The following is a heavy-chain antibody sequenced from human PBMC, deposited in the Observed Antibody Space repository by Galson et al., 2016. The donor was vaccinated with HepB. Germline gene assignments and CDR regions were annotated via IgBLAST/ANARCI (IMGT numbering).Heavy chain of an antibody. CDR1: GFSFSSYS. D-gene: IGHD3-10*01. Sequence: SLRLSCAASGFSFSSYSLHWVSQAPGKGLEWVAVISYDGNNLYYGDSVKGRFTISRDNSQNTLYLQMNNLTTEDTAVYYCARNMVRGFGHFYHMYVWGKGTTVYVSS. J-gene: IGHJ6*03. CDR2: ISYDGNNL. CDR3: ARNMVRGFGHFYHMYV. V-gene: IGHV3-30-3*01.